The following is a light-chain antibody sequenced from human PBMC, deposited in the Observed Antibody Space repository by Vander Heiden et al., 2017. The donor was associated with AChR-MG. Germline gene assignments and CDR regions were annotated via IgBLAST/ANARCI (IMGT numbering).Light chain of an antibody. J-gene: IGLJ3*02. CDR2: GNN. V-gene: IGLV1-40*01. CDR1: SSNIGAGYG. CDR3: QSYDSSVSGWV. Sequence: QSVLTQPPSVSGAPGPRVTISCTGTSSNIGAGYGVHWYQHLPGTAPKLLMYGNNNRPSGVPERFSGSKSGASASLAITGLQAEDEGDYYCQSYDSSVSGWVFGGGTKLTVL.